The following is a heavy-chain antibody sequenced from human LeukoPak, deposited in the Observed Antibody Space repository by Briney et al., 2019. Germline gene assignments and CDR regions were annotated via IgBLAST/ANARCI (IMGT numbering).Heavy chain of an antibody. J-gene: IGHJ4*02. CDR2: INPSGGST. Sequence: ASVKVSCKASGYTFTSYDINWVRQATGQGLEWMGIINPSGGSTSYAQKFQGRVTMTRNTSISTAYMELSSLRSEDTAVYYCARAGGYCGRISCPYYFDYWGQGSLVAVSS. V-gene: IGHV1-8*01. CDR3: ARAGGYCGRISCPYYFDY. CDR1: GYTFTSYD. D-gene: IGHD2-15*01.